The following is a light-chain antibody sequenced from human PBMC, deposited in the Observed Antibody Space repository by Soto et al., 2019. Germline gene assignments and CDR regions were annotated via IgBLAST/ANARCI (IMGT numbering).Light chain of an antibody. J-gene: IGKJ4*01. CDR2: DIF. CDR3: QQYNSWPLT. CDR1: QSVSSN. V-gene: IGKV3D-15*01. Sequence: VLTQSPGTLSLSPGERATLSCGASQSVSSNHLAWYQHKPGQAPRLVIYDIFTRATGVPTRISGSGSGTEFTLTISSLQSEDFAVYYCQQYNSWPLTFGGGTKVDIK.